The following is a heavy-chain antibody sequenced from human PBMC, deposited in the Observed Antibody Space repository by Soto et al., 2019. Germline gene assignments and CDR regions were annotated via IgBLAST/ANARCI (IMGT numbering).Heavy chain of an antibody. V-gene: IGHV3-13*01. CDR2: IGTAGDT. D-gene: IGHD5-12*01. Sequence: GGSLRLSCAASGFTFSSYDMHWVRQATGKGLEWVSAIGTAGDTYYPGSVKSRFTISRENAKNSLYLQMNSLRAEDTAVYYCARVRGYDRTYYYYYGMDVWGQGTTVTVSS. J-gene: IGHJ6*02. CDR1: GFTFSSYD. CDR3: ARVRGYDRTYYYYYGMDV.